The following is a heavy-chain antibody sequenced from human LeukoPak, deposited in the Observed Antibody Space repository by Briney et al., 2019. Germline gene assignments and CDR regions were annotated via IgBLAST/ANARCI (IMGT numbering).Heavy chain of an antibody. D-gene: IGHD6-6*01. CDR1: GYTFTGYY. CDR3: ARDQTYNIAARPEYYFDY. Sequence: ASVKVSCKASGYTFTGYYMHWVRQAPGQGLEWMGWINPNSGGTNYAQKFQGRVTMTRDTSISTAYMELSRLRSDDTAVYYCARDQTYNIAARPEYYFDYWGQGTLVTVSS. V-gene: IGHV1-2*02. J-gene: IGHJ4*02. CDR2: INPNSGGT.